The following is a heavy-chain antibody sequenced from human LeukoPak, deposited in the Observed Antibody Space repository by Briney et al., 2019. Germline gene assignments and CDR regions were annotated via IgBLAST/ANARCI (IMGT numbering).Heavy chain of an antibody. D-gene: IGHD6-6*01. Sequence: ASVKVSCKASGYTFTGYYMHWVRQAPGQGLEWMGWINPNSGGTNYAQKFQGRVTMTRDTSISTAYMELSRLRSDDTAVYYCARSIAARPGELDYWGQGTPVTVSS. CDR3: ARSIAARPGELDY. J-gene: IGHJ4*02. CDR2: INPNSGGT. CDR1: GYTFTGYY. V-gene: IGHV1-2*02.